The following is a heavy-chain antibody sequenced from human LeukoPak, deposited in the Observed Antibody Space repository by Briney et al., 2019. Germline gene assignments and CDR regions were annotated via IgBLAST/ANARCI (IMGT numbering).Heavy chain of an antibody. J-gene: IGHJ4*02. D-gene: IGHD4-17*01. CDR2: IYSGGST. V-gene: IGHV3-53*01. Sequence: GGSLRLSCAASGFTVSSNYMSWVRQAPGKGLEWVSVIYSGGSTYYADSVKGRFTISRDNAKNSLYLQMNSLRAEDTAVYYCARAAYDGELEYWGQGTLVTVSS. CDR3: ARAAYDGELEY. CDR1: GFTVSSNY.